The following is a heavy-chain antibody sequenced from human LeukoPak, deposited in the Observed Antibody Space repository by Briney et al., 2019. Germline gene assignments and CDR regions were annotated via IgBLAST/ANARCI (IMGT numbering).Heavy chain of an antibody. CDR3: AGDCSNGVCFPRDY. D-gene: IGHD2-8*01. V-gene: IGHV1-18*01. J-gene: IGHJ4*02. CDR1: GYTLSDYG. CDR2: ITTYNGNR. Sequence: ASVKVSCKASGYTLSDYGISWVRQAPGQGLEWVGWITTYNGNRKYAEKFQGRVTMTTDTSTSTYYMEMRSLRSDDTAIYYCAGDCSNGVCFPRDYWGQGTQITVST.